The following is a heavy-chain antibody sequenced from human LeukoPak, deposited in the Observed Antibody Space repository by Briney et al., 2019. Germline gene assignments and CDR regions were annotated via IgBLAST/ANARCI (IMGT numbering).Heavy chain of an antibody. CDR1: GGSISSYY. CDR2: IYYSGST. J-gene: IGHJ3*02. CDR3: ARNANPTDAFDI. V-gene: IGHV4-59*12. D-gene: IGHD2-2*01. Sequence: PSETLSLTCTVSGGSISSYYWSWIRQPPGKGLEWIGYIYYSGSTNYNPSLKSRVTISVDKSKNLFSLKLNSVTAADTAVYYCARNANPTDAFDIWGQGTMVTVFS.